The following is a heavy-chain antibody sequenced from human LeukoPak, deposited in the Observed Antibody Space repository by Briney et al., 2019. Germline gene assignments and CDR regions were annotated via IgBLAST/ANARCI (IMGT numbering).Heavy chain of an antibody. V-gene: IGHV3-23*01. CDR2: ISGSGGST. J-gene: IGHJ4*02. CDR3: ATTARVGQN. D-gene: IGHD3/OR15-3a*01. CDR1: GFTFSSYA. Sequence: PGGSLRLSCAASGFTFSSYAMSWVRQAPGKGLEWVSAISGSGGSTYYADSVKGRFTVSRDNAKNSLFLQMDSLRADDTAVYYCATTARVGQNWGQGTLVTVSP.